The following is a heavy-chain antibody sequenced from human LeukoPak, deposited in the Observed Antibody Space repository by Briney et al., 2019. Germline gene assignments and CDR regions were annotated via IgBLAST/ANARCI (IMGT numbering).Heavy chain of an antibody. CDR1: GYTFTSYG. CDR2: ISAYNGNT. Sequence: GASVKVSCKASGYTFTSYGISWVRQAPGQGLEWMGWISAYNGNTNYAQKLQGRVTMTTDTSTSTAYMELRSLRSDDTAVYYCARDSGRYGSGSSAFDPWGQGTLVTVFS. CDR3: ARDSGRYGSGSSAFDP. V-gene: IGHV1-18*01. J-gene: IGHJ5*02. D-gene: IGHD3-10*01.